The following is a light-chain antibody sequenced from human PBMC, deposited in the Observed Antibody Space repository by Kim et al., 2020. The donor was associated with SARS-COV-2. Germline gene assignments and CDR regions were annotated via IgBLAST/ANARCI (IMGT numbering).Light chain of an antibody. J-gene: IGLJ3*02. Sequence: LGQTVRNTCQGDSLRSYYASWYQQKPGQAPVLVIYGKNNRPSGIPDRFSGSSSGNTASLTITGAQAEDEADYYCNSRDSSGNWVFGGGTQLTVL. CDR2: GKN. CDR1: SLRSYY. V-gene: IGLV3-19*01. CDR3: NSRDSSGNWV.